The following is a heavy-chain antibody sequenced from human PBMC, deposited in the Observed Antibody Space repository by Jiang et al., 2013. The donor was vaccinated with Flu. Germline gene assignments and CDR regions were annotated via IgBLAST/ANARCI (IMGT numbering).Heavy chain of an antibody. Sequence: GLVQPGGSLRLSCAASGLSVSNNYMSWVRQAPGKGLEWVSVIYNGGSTFYADSVKGRSTISRDNSKNMLSLQMNSLRAEDTAVYYCARVPFTWGQGTLVTVSS. CDR1: GLSVSNNY. V-gene: IGHV3-66*01. CDR3: ARVPFT. CDR2: IYNGGST. J-gene: IGHJ5*02.